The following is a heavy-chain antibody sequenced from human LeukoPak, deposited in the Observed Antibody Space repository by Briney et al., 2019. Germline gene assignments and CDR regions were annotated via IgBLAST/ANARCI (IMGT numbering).Heavy chain of an antibody. CDR1: GFTFSSYA. Sequence: GGSLRLSCAASGFTFSSYAMSWVRQTPGKGLEWVSAISGSGGSTYYADSVKGRFTISRDNSKNTLYLQMNSLRAEDTAVYYCAKGVTMIVVVITFDYWGQGTLVTVSS. CDR3: AKGVTMIVVVITFDY. J-gene: IGHJ4*02. CDR2: ISGSGGST. D-gene: IGHD3-22*01. V-gene: IGHV3-23*01.